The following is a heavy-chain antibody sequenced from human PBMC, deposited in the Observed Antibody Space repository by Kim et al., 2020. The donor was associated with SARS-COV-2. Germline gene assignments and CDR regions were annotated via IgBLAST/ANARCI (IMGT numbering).Heavy chain of an antibody. CDR1: GFTFHASD. CDR2: IMFDETDE. J-gene: IGHJ4*02. Sequence: GGSLRLSCVASGFTFHASDMSWVRQAPGKGLEWVAMIMFDETDENYADSVKGRFTVSRDNSKNTLYLEMKSLRVEDTAVYFCAKSLVATWGWHFDSRGQG. V-gene: IGHV3-30*02. D-gene: IGHD5-12*01. CDR3: AKSLVATWGWHFDS.